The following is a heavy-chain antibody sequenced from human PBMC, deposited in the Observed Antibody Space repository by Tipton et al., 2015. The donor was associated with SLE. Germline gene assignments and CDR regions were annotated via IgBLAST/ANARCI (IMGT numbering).Heavy chain of an antibody. V-gene: IGHV4-34*01. CDR2: INHSGST. J-gene: IGHJ4*02. Sequence: TLSLTCAVYGGSFSGYYWSWIRQPPGKGLEWIGEINHSGSTNYNPSLKSRVTISVDTSKNQFSLKLSSVTAADTAVYYCARGEPRSYIAARLGFDYWGQGTLVTVSS. D-gene: IGHD6-6*01. CDR3: ARGEPRSYIAARLGFDY. CDR1: GGSFSGYY.